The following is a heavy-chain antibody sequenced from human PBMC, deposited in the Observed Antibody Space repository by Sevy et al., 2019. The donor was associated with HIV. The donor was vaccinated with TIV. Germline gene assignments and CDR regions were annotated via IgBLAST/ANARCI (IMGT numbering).Heavy chain of an antibody. Sequence: GGSLRLSCAASGFTFNFHGMHWVRQAPGKGLEWVAFIWHDGSNKYMADSVKGRFTISRDNSKNTLFLQMNSLTVEDTAVYYCARETDNSARWVDPWGQGTLVTVSS. CDR2: IWHDGSNK. D-gene: IGHD4-4*01. V-gene: IGHV3-30*02. CDR3: ARETDNSARWVDP. J-gene: IGHJ5*02. CDR1: GFTFNFHG.